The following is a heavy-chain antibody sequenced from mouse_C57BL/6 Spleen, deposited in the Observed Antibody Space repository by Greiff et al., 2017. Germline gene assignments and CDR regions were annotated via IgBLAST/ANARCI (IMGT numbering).Heavy chain of an antibody. Sequence: EVHLVESGEGLVKPGGSLKLSCAASGFTFSSYAMSWVRQTPEKRLEWVAYISRGGDYIYYADTVKGRFTISRDNARNTLYLQISSLKSEDTSMYYCTRDDYCYDEDYAMDYWGQGTSVTVSS. CDR1: GFTFSSYA. J-gene: IGHJ4*01. CDR2: ISRGGDYI. V-gene: IGHV5-9-1*02. D-gene: IGHD2-12*01. CDR3: TRDDYCYDEDYAMDY.